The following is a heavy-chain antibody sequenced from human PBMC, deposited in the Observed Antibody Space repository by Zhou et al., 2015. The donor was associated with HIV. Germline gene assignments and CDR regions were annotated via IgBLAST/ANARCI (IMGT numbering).Heavy chain of an antibody. CDR1: GVNTFGLYA. CDR2: IWRWKS. Sequence: QIHLVQSGTEVKKPGSSVTVSCKAYGVNTFGLYAVNWVRQAPGQSLEYIGQIWRWKSSASHHFRGRVLISAVDLTGSSPPISSLEIKNLTSDDTAVYYCARGAATSFGYYNGMDVWGQGTTVTVSS. V-gene: IGHV1-69*01. CDR3: ARGAATSFGYYNGMDV. D-gene: IGHD3-10*01. J-gene: IGHJ6*02.